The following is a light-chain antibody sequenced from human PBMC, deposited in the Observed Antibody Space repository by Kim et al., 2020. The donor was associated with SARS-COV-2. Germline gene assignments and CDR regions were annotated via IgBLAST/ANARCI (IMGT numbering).Light chain of an antibody. Sequence: EIVMTQSPANLSVSPGERATLSCRASQSGSSNLAWYQQKPGQAPRLLIYGASTRATGIPGRFSGSGSGTEFTLTISSLQSEDFAVYYCQQYSHWPLTFGGGTKVDIK. CDR2: GAS. CDR3: QQYSHWPLT. J-gene: IGKJ4*01. CDR1: QSGSSN. V-gene: IGKV3-15*01.